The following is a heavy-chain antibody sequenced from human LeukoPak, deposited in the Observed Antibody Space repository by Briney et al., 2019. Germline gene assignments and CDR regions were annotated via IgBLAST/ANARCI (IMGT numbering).Heavy chain of an antibody. V-gene: IGHV1-8*01. J-gene: IGHJ6*02. D-gene: IGHD5-18*01. Sequence: GASVKVSCKASGYTFTSYDINWVRQATGQGLEWMGWMNPNSGNTGYAQKFQGRVTMTRNTSISTAYMELSSLRSEDTAVYYCARGALTAMVFYYYYGMDVWGQGTTVTVSS. CDR1: GYTFTSYD. CDR3: ARGALTAMVFYYYYGMDV. CDR2: MNPNSGNT.